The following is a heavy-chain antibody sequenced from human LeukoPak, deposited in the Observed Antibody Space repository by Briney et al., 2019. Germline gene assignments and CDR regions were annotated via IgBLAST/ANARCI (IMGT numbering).Heavy chain of an antibody. CDR1: GFTFNRNA. V-gene: IGHV3-23*01. CDR3: VRRGDASSGWGDHDF. J-gene: IGHJ4*02. CDR2: IGGSGDKT. D-gene: IGHD6-19*01. Sequence: GGSLRLSCAASGFTFNRNAIGWVRQAPGKGLEWVSTIGGSGDKTFYADSVKGRFTISRDNSKNMVHLQMNNLTGEDTALYYCVRRGDASSGWGDHDFWGQGALVTVSS.